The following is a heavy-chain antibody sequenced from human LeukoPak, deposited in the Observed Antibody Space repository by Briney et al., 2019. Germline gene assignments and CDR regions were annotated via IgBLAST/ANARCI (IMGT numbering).Heavy chain of an antibody. CDR3: ARDYQQLAFDY. CDR2: ISYDGSTK. D-gene: IGHD6-13*01. J-gene: IGHJ4*02. V-gene: IGHV3-30*04. Sequence: PGGSLRLSCADSGFTFSSSAMHWVRQAPGKGLEWVAVISYDGSTKYYAESVKGRFTISRDNSRNTLYLQMNSLTTEDTAVYYCARDYQQLAFDYWGQGTLVTVSS. CDR1: GFTFSSSA.